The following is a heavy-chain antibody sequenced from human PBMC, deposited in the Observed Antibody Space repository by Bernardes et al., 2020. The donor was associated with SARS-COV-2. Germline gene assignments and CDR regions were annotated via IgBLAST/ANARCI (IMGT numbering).Heavy chain of an antibody. J-gene: IGHJ5*02. Sequence: GGSLRLSCAASGFNFPSYAMSWVRQASGKGLEWVSAISGSGNTPYYADSVKGRFTISRDNSKNTLHLQMDSLRAEDTAVYFCAKVGAYSRGWFDPWGQGTLVTVSS. D-gene: IGHD5-18*01. CDR2: ISGSGNTP. V-gene: IGHV3-23*01. CDR1: GFNFPSYA. CDR3: AKVGAYSRGWFDP.